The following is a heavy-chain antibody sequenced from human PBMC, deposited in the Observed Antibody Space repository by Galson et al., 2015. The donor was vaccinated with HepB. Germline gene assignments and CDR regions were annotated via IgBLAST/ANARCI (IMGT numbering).Heavy chain of an antibody. CDR2: IKSKTDGGTT. Sequence: SLRLSCAASGFTFSNAWMSWVRQAPGKGLEWVGRIKSKTDGGTTDYAAPVKGRFTISRDDSKNTLYLQMNSLKTEDTAVYYCTTDRAGDDPDYYYYYMDVWGKGTTVTVSS. J-gene: IGHJ6*03. V-gene: IGHV3-15*01. CDR1: GFTFSNAW. D-gene: IGHD3-10*01. CDR3: TTDRAGDDPDYYYYYMDV.